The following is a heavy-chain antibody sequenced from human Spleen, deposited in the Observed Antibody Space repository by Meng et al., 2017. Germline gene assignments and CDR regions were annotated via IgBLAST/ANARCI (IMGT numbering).Heavy chain of an antibody. J-gene: IGHJ4*02. D-gene: IGHD6-19*01. CDR2: VDPEDGET. V-gene: IGHV1-69-2*01. Sequence: VRLLQSGAVVKKPGATVKISCKVSGCTLPDYYMHWVQQAPGKGLEWMGLVDPEDGETIYAEKFQGRVTITADTSTDTAYMELSSLRSEDTAVYYCATDLKSGYSSGWYGFHWGQGTLVTVSS. CDR1: GCTLPDYY. CDR3: ATDLKSGYSSGWYGFH.